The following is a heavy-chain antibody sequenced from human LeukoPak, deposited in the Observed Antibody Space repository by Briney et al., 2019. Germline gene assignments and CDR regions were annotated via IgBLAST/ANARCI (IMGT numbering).Heavy chain of an antibody. V-gene: IGHV3-7*03. Sequence: GGSLRLSCAASGFTFSTYWMSWVRQAPGKGLEWVANIKQDGSEKYYVDSVKGRFTMSRDNAKNSLYLQMNSLRAEDTAVYYCAKERDFDWTHPSDYWGQGTLVTVSS. J-gene: IGHJ4*02. CDR3: AKERDFDWTHPSDY. D-gene: IGHD3-9*01. CDR2: IKQDGSEK. CDR1: GFTFSTYW.